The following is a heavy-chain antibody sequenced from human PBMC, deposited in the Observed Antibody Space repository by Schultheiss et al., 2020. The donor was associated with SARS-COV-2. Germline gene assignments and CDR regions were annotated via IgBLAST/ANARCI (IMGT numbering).Heavy chain of an antibody. CDR2: ISYDGSNK. CDR3: ARDRVTGGAPNWFDP. J-gene: IGHJ5*02. CDR1: GFTFSSYA. Sequence: GGSLRLSCAASGFTFSSYAMHWVRQAPGKGLEWVAVISYDGSNKYYADSVKGRFTISRDNSKNTLYLQMNSLRAEDTAVYYCARDRVTGGAPNWFDPWGPGTLVTGSS. D-gene: IGHD1-26*01. V-gene: IGHV3-30*04.